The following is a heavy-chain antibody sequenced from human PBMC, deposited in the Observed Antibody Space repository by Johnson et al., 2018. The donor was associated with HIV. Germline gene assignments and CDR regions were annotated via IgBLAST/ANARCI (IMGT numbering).Heavy chain of an antibody. CDR1: GFTFSSYA. V-gene: IGHV3-64*01. CDR2: ISSNGGST. D-gene: IGHD3-22*01. Sequence: MQLVESGGGVVQPGGSLRLSCAASGFTFSSYAMHWVRQAPGKGLEYVSAISSNGGSTYYANSVKGRFTISRANSKNTVWLQLNSLRAEDTGVYYCAKGEYFDSGGYYHVVMNGFDIWGQGTTVIVSS. CDR3: AKGEYFDSGGYYHVVMNGFDI. J-gene: IGHJ3*02.